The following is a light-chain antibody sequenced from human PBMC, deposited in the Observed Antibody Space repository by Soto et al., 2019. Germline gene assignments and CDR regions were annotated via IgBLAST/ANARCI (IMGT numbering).Light chain of an antibody. CDR1: SSDVGGYKY. CDR2: EVS. CDR3: SSYAGSNTDYV. Sequence: QSALTQPPSASGSPGQSVTISCTGTSSDVGGYKYVSWYQQHPGKVPKLMIYEVSKRPSGVPDRFSGSKSGNTASLTVSGLQAEDEADYYCSSYAGSNTDYVFGTGTKVTV. J-gene: IGLJ1*01. V-gene: IGLV2-8*01.